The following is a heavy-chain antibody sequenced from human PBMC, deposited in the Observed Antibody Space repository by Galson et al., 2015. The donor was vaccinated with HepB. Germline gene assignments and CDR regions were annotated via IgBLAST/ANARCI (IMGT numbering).Heavy chain of an antibody. J-gene: IGHJ4*02. V-gene: IGHV3-23*01. D-gene: IGHD1-26*01. CDR3: AKGSTTSLYCQLDY. CDR1: GFTFSSYA. CDR2: ISTSGGGT. Sequence: SLRLSCAVSGFTFSSYAMSWVRQAPGKGLEWASAISTSGGGTYYADSVRGRFTISRDNPKNTLYLQMNSLRAEDTAVYYCAKGSTTSLYCQLDYWGLGTLVTVSS.